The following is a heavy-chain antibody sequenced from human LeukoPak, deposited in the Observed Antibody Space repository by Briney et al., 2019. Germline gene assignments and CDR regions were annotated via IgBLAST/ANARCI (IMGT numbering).Heavy chain of an antibody. Sequence: SWTLSLTCHVAAGSIVSYYWSWIRQPPRGGVVWLGDIYYSAGTNYIPSLKSRCTILLDTSKKQFSLKLSSVPAADTAVYYCARGDPSMPFDYWGQGSLVTVSS. CDR3: ARGDPSMPFDY. CDR2: IYYSAGT. V-gene: IGHV4-59*13. D-gene: IGHD2/OR15-2a*01. J-gene: IGHJ4*02. CDR1: AGSIVSYY.